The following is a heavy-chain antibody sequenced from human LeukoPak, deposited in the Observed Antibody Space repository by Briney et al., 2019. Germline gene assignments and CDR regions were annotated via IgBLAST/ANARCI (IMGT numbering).Heavy chain of an antibody. D-gene: IGHD1-7*01. CDR1: GFSFSLYP. V-gene: IGHV3-21*01. CDR3: ARAHNWKYGTFDY. Sequence: GGSLRLSCAASGFSFSLYPMSWVRQAPGKGLEWVSCISSSSTYIYYADSVKGRFTISRDNAKNSLYLQMNSLRAEDTAVYYCARAHNWKYGTFDYWGQGTLVTVSS. J-gene: IGHJ4*02. CDR2: ISSSSTYI.